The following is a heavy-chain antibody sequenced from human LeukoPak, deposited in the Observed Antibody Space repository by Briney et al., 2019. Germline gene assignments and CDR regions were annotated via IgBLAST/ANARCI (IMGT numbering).Heavy chain of an antibody. CDR2: INTNTGSP. J-gene: IGHJ4*02. V-gene: IGHV7-4-1*02. D-gene: IGHD2-15*01. CDR1: GYTFSTYP. Sequence: ASVKVSCKASGYTFSTYPMNWVRQAPGQGLEWMGWINTNTGSPTYAQGLTGRFVFSLDTSVSTAFLQINSLKAEDTALYYCARHVTCGGSCQDFDYWGQGTLVTVSS. CDR3: ARHVTCGGSCQDFDY.